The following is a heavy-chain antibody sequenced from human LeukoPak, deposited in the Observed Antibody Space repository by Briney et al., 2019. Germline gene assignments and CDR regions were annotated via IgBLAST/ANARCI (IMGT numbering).Heavy chain of an antibody. CDR1: GGSISSYY. J-gene: IGHJ6*02. CDR3: ARISGSSTSSEADYYYYYGMDV. Sequence: SETLSLTCTVSGGSISSYYWSWIRRPPGKGLEWIGYIYYSGSTNYNPSLKSRVTISVDTSKSQFSLKLSSVTAADTAVYYCARISGSSTSSEADYYYYYGMDVWGQGTTVTVSS. V-gene: IGHV4-59*08. D-gene: IGHD2-2*01. CDR2: IYYSGST.